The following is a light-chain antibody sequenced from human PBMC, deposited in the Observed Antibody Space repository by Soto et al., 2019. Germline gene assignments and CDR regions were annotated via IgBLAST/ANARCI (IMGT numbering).Light chain of an antibody. CDR3: TSYSTTSAYVV. CDR1: KTDIGNYDF. J-gene: IGLJ2*01. V-gene: IGLV2-14*01. Sequence: QSALTQPASVSGSPGQSITISCTGTKTDIGNYDFVSWYQQRPGKAPKLIIFDVSNRPSGVSNRFSGSKSGNTASLTISGLQAEDEADYLCTSYSTTSAYVVFGGGTQLTVL. CDR2: DVS.